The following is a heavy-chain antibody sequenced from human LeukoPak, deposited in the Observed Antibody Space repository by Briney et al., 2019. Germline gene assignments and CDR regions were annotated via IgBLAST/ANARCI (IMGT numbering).Heavy chain of an antibody. CDR2: ISAYNGNT. CDR1: GYTFTSYG. D-gene: IGHD6-13*01. CDR3: ARDQLAIAAAGTHWYFDL. Sequence: ASVKVSCKASGYTFTSYGISWVRQAPGQGLEWMGWISAYNGNTNYAQKLQGRVTMTTDTSTSTAYMELRSLRSDDTAVYYCARDQLAIAAAGTHWYFDLWGRGTLVTVSS. V-gene: IGHV1-18*01. J-gene: IGHJ2*01.